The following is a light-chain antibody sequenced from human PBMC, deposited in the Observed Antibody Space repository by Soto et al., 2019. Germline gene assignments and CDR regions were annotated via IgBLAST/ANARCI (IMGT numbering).Light chain of an antibody. Sequence: QSVLTQPPSVSGAPGQRVTISGTGSSSNIGAGYDVHWYQQLPGTAPKLLIYRNSNRPSGVPDRFSGSKSGTSGSLAITGLQAEDEADYYCQSYDSSLSGSVFGGGTKLTVL. CDR2: RNS. V-gene: IGLV1-40*01. CDR3: QSYDSSLSGSV. CDR1: SSNIGAGYD. J-gene: IGLJ2*01.